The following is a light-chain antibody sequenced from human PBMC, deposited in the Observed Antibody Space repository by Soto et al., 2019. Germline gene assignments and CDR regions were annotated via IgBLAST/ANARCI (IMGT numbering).Light chain of an antibody. CDR1: QGISSY. J-gene: IGKJ4*01. V-gene: IGKV3-20*01. CDR3: QQYGSSPLT. Sequence: TQSPSSFSASTGDRVTITCRASQGISSYLAWYQQKPGQPPRLLIYGASSRATGIPDRFSGSGSGTDFTLTISRLEPEDFAVYYCQQYGSSPLTFGGGTKVEIK. CDR2: GAS.